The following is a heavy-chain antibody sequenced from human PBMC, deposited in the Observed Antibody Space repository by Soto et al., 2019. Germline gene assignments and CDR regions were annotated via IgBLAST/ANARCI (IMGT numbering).Heavy chain of an antibody. J-gene: IGHJ6*02. D-gene: IGHD3-10*01. CDR1: GYTFTSYY. V-gene: IGHV1-46*01. Sequence: ASVKVSCKASGYTFTSYYMHWVRQAPGQGLEWMGIINPSGGSTSYAQKFQGRVTMTRDTFTSTVYMELSSLRSEDTAVYYCARDPNYYGSGSSSYYYGMDVWGQGTTVTVSS. CDR2: INPSGGST. CDR3: ARDPNYYGSGSSSYYYGMDV.